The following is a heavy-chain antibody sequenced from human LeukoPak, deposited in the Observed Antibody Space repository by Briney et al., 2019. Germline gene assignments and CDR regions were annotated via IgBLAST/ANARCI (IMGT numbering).Heavy chain of an antibody. J-gene: IGHJ1*01. Sequence: SETLSLTCTVSGGSITSYYWHWIRQPPGKGLEWIGYIYYSGSTNYNPSLKSRVTISVDTSKNQFSLKLSSVTAADTAVYYCARGRLKDYYGSGSYYRRAEYFQHWGQGTLVTVSS. D-gene: IGHD3-10*01. CDR1: GGSITSYY. CDR2: IYYSGST. CDR3: ARGRLKDYYGSGSYYRRAEYFQH. V-gene: IGHV4-59*12.